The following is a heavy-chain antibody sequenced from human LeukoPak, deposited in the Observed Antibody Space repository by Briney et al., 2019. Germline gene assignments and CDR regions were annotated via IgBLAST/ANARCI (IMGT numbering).Heavy chain of an antibody. Sequence: GGSLRLSCAASGFIFKSHAMSWVRQAPGKGLEWVSATSGSGGSRFYADSVKGRFTISRDNSKNTLYLQMNSLRAEDTAVYYCAKFPSYDSSGHDGFDIWAKGQGSPSLQ. J-gene: IGHJ3*02. CDR1: GFIFKSHA. V-gene: IGHV3-23*01. CDR3: AKFPSYDSSGHDGFDI. D-gene: IGHD3-22*01. CDR2: TSGSGGSR.